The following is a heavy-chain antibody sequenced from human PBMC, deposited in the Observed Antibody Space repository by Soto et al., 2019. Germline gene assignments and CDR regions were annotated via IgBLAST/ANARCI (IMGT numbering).Heavy chain of an antibody. J-gene: IGHJ5*02. Sequence: KTSETLSLTCAVYGGSFSGYYWSWIRQPPGKGLEWIGEINHSGSTNYNPSLKSRVTISVDTSKNQFSLKLSSVTAADTAVYYCARGSLWAYISSGRHKYNWFDPWGQGTLVTVSS. CDR2: INHSGST. CDR1: GGSFSGYY. D-gene: IGHD2-21*01. CDR3: ARGSLWAYISSGRHKYNWFDP. V-gene: IGHV4-34*01.